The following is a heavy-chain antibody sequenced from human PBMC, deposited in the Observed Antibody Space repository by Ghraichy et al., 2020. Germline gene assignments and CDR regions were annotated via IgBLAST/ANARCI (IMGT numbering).Heavy chain of an antibody. CDR1: GFTFSNYW. J-gene: IGHJ4*02. D-gene: IGHD2-15*01. Sequence: GGSLRLSCAASGFTFSNYWMHWVRQAPGKGLVWVSRIKSDGSSTTYADSVKGRFTISRDNAKNTLYLQMNSLRAEDTAVYYCVRAYCSGGSCYSWFDYWGQGALVTVSS. V-gene: IGHV3-74*01. CDR2: IKSDGSST. CDR3: VRAYCSGGSCYSWFDY.